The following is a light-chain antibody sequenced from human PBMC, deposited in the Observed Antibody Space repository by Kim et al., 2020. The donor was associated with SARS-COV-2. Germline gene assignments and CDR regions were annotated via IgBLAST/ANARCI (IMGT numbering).Light chain of an antibody. CDR2: AVT. V-gene: IGLV2-11*01. Sequence: QSALTQPRSVSGSPGQSVTIPCTATNVDIGGHNYVSWYQHHPGKAPKLMIYAVTKRPSGVPDRFSGSKSGNTASLTISGLQAEDEADYYCCAYAGSYILLFGGGTQLTVL. J-gene: IGLJ2*01. CDR1: NVDIGGHNY. CDR3: CAYAGSYILL.